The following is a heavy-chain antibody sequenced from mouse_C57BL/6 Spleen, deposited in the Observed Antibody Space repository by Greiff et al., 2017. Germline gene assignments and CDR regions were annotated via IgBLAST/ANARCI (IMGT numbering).Heavy chain of an antibody. D-gene: IGHD4-1*01. V-gene: IGHV14-4*01. CDR2: IDPENGDT. Sequence: VQLKQSGAELVRPGASVKLSCTASGFNIKDDYMHWVKQRPEQGLEWIGWIDPENGDTEYASKFQGKATITADTSSNTAYLQISSLTSEDTAVYYCTTGVGLDYWGQGTTLTVSS. CDR1: GFNIKDDY. CDR3: TTGVGLDY. J-gene: IGHJ2*01.